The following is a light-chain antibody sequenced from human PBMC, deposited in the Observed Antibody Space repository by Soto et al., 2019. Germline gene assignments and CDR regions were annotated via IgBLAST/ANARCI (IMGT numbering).Light chain of an antibody. CDR3: ISYTSSSTSYV. CDR1: SSDVGGYNY. Sequence: SGLTQPASVSGSPGQSITISCTGTSSDVGGYNYVSWYQHQPGKAPKLMIYEVSNRPSGVSNRFSGSKSGSTASLTISGLQAEDEADYYCISYTSSSTSYVFGTGTKVTVL. CDR2: EVS. V-gene: IGLV2-14*01. J-gene: IGLJ1*01.